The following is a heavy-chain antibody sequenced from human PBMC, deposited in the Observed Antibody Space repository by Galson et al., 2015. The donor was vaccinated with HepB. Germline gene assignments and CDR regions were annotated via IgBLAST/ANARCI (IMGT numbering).Heavy chain of an antibody. V-gene: IGHV3-74*01. Sequence: SLRLSCAASGFTFSSYWMHWVRQAPGKGLVWVSRINSDGSSTSYADSVKGRFTISRDNAKNTLYLQMNSLRAEDTAVYYCAREEMGATPIDYWGQGTLVTVSP. CDR2: INSDGSST. J-gene: IGHJ4*02. CDR3: AREEMGATPIDY. CDR1: GFTFSSYW. D-gene: IGHD1-26*01.